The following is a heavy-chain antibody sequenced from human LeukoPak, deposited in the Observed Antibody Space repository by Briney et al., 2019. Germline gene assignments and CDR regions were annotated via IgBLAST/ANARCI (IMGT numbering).Heavy chain of an antibody. CDR1: GYSFSNYW. Sequence: GESLKISCKGSGYSFSNYWIGWVRQMPGKGLEWMGIIYPGDSDTRYSPSFQGQVTISADKSISTAYLQWSSLKASGTAMYYCARRWGGSSSGFDYWGQGTLVTVSS. CDR3: ARRWGGSSSGFDY. CDR2: IYPGDSDT. V-gene: IGHV5-51*01. J-gene: IGHJ4*02. D-gene: IGHD6-6*01.